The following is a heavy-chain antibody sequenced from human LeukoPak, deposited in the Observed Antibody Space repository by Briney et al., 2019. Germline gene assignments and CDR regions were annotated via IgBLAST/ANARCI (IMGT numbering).Heavy chain of an antibody. CDR3: AQRSTIDLFIDY. D-gene: IGHD3-9*01. J-gene: IGHJ4*02. Sequence: GGSLRLSRAASGFTLCSYSMSWVRDAPGRGLWWGLYISNSGSTLSYADSVKGRFTFSRDNARTSLYLKMNSLRAGTPAVNCFAQRSTIDLFIDYWGEGTLGTVS. V-gene: IGHV3-48*01. CDR1: GFTLCSYS. CDR2: ISNSGSTL.